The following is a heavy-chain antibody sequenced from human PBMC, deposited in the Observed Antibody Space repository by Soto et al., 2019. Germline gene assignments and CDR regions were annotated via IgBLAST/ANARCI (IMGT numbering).Heavy chain of an antibody. CDR3: AKGGVADY. J-gene: IGHJ4*02. CDR2: ISYDGSNK. Sequence: QVQLVESGGGVVQPGRSLRLSCAASGFTFSSYGMHWVRQAPGKGLEWVALISYDGSNKYYADSVKGRFTISRDNSKNTLYLQMNSLRAEDTAVYYCAKGGVADYWGQGTLVTVSS. CDR1: GFTFSSYG. V-gene: IGHV3-30*18. D-gene: IGHD2-15*01.